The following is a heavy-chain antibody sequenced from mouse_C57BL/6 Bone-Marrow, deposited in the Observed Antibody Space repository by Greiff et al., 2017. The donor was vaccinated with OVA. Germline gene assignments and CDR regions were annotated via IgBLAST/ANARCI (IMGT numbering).Heavy chain of an antibody. CDR2: INPSSGYT. J-gene: IGHJ3*01. Sequence: VQLQQSGAELAKPGASVKLSCKASGYTFTSYWMHWVKQRPGQGLEWIGYINPSSGYTKYNQKFKDKATLTADKSSSTAYMQLSSLTYEDSAGYYGERPYYYGSSPAWFAYWGQGTLGTVSA. V-gene: IGHV1-7*01. CDR3: ERPYYYGSSPAWFAY. D-gene: IGHD1-1*01. CDR1: GYTFTSYW.